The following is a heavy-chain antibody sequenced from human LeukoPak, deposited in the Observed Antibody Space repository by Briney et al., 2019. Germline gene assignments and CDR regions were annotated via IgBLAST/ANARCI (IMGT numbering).Heavy chain of an antibody. D-gene: IGHD5-18*01. CDR3: AREKSGYSYALDY. J-gene: IGHJ4*02. CDR2: IYYSGST. Sequence: SEALSLTCTVSGGSISSYYWSWIRQPPGKGLEWIGYIYYSGSTNYNPSLKSRVTISVDTSKNQFSLKVSSVTAADTAVYYCAREKSGYSYALDYWGQGTLVTVSS. CDR1: GGSISSYY. V-gene: IGHV4-59*01.